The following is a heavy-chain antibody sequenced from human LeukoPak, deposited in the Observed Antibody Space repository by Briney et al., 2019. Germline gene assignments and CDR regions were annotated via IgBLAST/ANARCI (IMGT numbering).Heavy chain of an antibody. CDR1: GFTFSSNW. Sequence: PGGSLRLSCATSGFTFSSNWMSWVRHAPGRGLEWVANIKPDGSAEYYAASVMGRFTVSRDNAKNSLDLQMSNLRAEDTAVYFCARGGGLDVWGQGATVTVSS. CDR2: IKPDGSAE. V-gene: IGHV3-7*03. CDR3: ARGGGLDV. J-gene: IGHJ6*02. D-gene: IGHD3-16*01.